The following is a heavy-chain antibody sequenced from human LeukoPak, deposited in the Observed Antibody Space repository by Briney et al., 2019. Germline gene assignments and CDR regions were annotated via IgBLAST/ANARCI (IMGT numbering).Heavy chain of an antibody. J-gene: IGHJ6*03. V-gene: IGHV3-21*01. Sequence: PGGSLRLSCAASGFTFSRYSMNWVRQAPGKGLEGVASISSSSTFIYSADSVKGRFTISRDNAKNSLFLQMNSLRDDDTAIYYCARDYFDSSDYPQTYYYYYMDVWGKGTTVTVSS. CDR3: ARDYFDSSDYPQTYYYYYMDV. CDR2: ISSSSTFI. D-gene: IGHD3-22*01. CDR1: GFTFSRYS.